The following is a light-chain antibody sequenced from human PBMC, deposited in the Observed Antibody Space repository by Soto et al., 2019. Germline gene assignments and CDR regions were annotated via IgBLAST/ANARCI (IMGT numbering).Light chain of an antibody. J-gene: IGLJ1*01. CDR2: EVS. CDR3: SSYTGSNTRYV. V-gene: IGLV2-14*01. Sequence: QSALTQPASVSGSPGQSITISCTGTSSDVGGYKYVSWYQQHPGKTPKLMIYEVSNRPSGVSDRFSGSKSGNTASLTISGLQAEEEADYYCSSYTGSNTRYVFGTATKATV. CDR1: SSDVGGYKY.